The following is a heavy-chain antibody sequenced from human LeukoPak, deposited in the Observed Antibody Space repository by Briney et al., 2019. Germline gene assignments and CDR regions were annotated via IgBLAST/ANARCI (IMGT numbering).Heavy chain of an antibody. V-gene: IGHV3-53*01. J-gene: IGHJ4*02. CDR1: GLTVSSNY. D-gene: IGHD6-13*01. Sequence: GGSLRLSCAASGLTVSSNYMSWGREAPGEGRGWVSVIYSGGSTSYADSVQGRFTISRVNSTNTLYPQMHSLRAEDTAVYYCARGYSSCSYHFDYWGQGTLVTVSS. CDR3: ARGYSSCSYHFDY. CDR2: IYSGGST.